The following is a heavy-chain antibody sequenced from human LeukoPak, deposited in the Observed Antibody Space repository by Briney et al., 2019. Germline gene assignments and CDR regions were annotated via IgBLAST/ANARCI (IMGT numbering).Heavy chain of an antibody. D-gene: IGHD6-19*01. V-gene: IGHV6-1*01. CDR1: GDRVPSSNGA. CDR3: GRGVGTSGWYTFDY. CDR2: AYYRSKWYY. J-gene: IGHJ4*02. Sequence: HTLPLTCAISGDRVPSSNGAWHGVTQSRSRGLEWLGSAYYRSKWYYDYAVAIQGRITINPDTSKNLFFLQLHSVAPDDKAGDYCGRGVGTSGWYTFDYWGQGTLVTVSS.